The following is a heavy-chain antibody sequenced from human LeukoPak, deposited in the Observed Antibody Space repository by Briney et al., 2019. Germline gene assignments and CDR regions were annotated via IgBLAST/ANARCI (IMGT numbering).Heavy chain of an antibody. D-gene: IGHD5-18*01. CDR3: ARDRVDTDAFDI. J-gene: IGHJ3*02. Sequence: PSETLSLTCTVSGGSISSYYWSWIRQPPGKGLEWIGYIYYSGCTNYNPSLKSRVTISVDTSKNQFSLKLSSVTAADTAVYYCARDRVDTDAFDIWGQGTMVTVSS. CDR1: GGSISSYY. V-gene: IGHV4-59*01. CDR2: IYYSGCT.